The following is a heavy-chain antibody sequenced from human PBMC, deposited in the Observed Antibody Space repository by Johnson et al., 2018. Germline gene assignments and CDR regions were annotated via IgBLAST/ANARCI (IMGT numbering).Heavy chain of an antibody. Sequence: QVQLVESGGGLVQPGRSLRLSCAASGFTFDDYAMHWLRQSPGKGLEWIAYISDSGNTDFNPSLRGRVTLPIDKSKNQFSLWLTSVTASDTAVYFFARVVDCRGSSCYSGDYYYFMDVWGKGTTVTVSS. D-gene: IGHD2-15*01. V-gene: IGHV4-59*12. J-gene: IGHJ6*03. CDR2: ISDSGNT. CDR3: ARVVDCRGSSCYSGDYYYFMDV. CDR1: GFTFDDYA.